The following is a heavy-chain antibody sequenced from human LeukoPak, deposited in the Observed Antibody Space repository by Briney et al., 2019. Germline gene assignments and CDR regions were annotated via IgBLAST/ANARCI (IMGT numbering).Heavy chain of an antibody. CDR1: GFTFSSYW. CDR2: INSDGGST. V-gene: IGHV3-74*01. J-gene: IGHJ4*02. CDR3: ARDPLVVGATEVGACGDY. D-gene: IGHD1-26*01. Sequence: GGSLRLSCAASGFTFSSYWMHWVRQAPGKGLVWVSRINSDGGSTSYTDSVKGRFTISRDNAKNTLYLQMNSLRAEDTAVYYCARDPLVVGATEVGACGDYWGQGTLVTVSS.